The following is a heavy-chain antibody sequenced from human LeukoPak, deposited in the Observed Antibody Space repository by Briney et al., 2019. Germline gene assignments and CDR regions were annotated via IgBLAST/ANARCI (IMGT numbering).Heavy chain of an antibody. CDR3: ASGDDFWSGYPEYFQH. D-gene: IGHD3-3*01. CDR1: GYSISSGYY. V-gene: IGHV4-38-2*02. CDR2: IYHSGST. J-gene: IGHJ1*01. Sequence: SETLSLTCTVSGYSISSGYYWGWIRQPPGKGLEWIGSIYHSGSTYYNPSLKSRVTISVDTSKNQFSLKLSSVTAADTAVYYCASGDDFWSGYPEYFQHWGQGTLVTVSS.